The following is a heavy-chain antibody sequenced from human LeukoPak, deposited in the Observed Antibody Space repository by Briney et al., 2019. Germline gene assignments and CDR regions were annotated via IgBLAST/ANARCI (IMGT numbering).Heavy chain of an antibody. CDR1: GFTSSSYA. CDR2: ISGSGGST. V-gene: IGHV3-23*01. D-gene: IGHD3-22*01. Sequence: PGGSLRLSCAASGFTSSSYAMSWVRQAPGKGLEWVSGISGSGGSTYYADSVKGRFTISRDNSKNTLYLQMNSLRAEDTAMYYCAKYDNSGRAGGYWGQGTLVTVSS. J-gene: IGHJ4*02. CDR3: AKYDNSGRAGGY.